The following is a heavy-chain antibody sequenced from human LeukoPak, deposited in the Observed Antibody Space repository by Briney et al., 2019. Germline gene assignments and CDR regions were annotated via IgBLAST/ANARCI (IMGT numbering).Heavy chain of an antibody. Sequence: PGGSLRLSCAASGFTFSNAWMNWVRQAPGKGLEWVAVISYDGSNKYYADSVKGRFTISRDNSKNTLHLQLNSLRDEDTAMYYCAMRPADCSSSSCPTINRYYYGMDVWGQGTTVIVSS. V-gene: IGHV3-30-3*01. CDR3: AMRPADCSSSSCPTINRYYYGMDV. CDR2: ISYDGSNK. J-gene: IGHJ6*02. D-gene: IGHD2-15*01. CDR1: GFTFSNAW.